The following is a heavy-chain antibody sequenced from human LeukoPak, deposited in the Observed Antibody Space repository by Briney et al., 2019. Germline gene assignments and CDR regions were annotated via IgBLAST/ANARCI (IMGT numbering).Heavy chain of an antibody. J-gene: IGHJ4*02. CDR1: GFQFGTHA. V-gene: IGHV3-49*03. D-gene: IGHD5-18*01. CDR3: TRYSGRTDY. Sequence: PGGSLRLSCTSPGFQFGTHAGSWFPRAPGRGVGWVAFIRGKSFGGTTEYAASVEGRFTISRDDSKSIAYLQMNSLKTEDTAVYYCTRYSGRTDYWGQGTLVTVSS. CDR2: IRGKSFGGTT.